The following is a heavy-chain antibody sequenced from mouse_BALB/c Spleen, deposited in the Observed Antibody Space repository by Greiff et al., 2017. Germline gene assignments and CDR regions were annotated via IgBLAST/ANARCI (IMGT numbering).Heavy chain of an antibody. CDR2: ISSGSSTI. CDR1: GFTFSSFG. Sequence: EVHLVESGGGLVQPGGSRKLSCAASGFTFSSFGMHWVRQAPEKGLEWVAYISSGSSTIYYADTVKGRFTISRDNPKNTLFLQMTSLRSEDTAMYYCARSYGNYDYFDYWGQGTTLTVSS. J-gene: IGHJ2*01. V-gene: IGHV5-17*02. D-gene: IGHD2-1*01. CDR3: ARSYGNYDYFDY.